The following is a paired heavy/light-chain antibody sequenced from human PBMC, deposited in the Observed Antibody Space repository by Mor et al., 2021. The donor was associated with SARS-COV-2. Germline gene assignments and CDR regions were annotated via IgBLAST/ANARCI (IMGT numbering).Heavy chain of an antibody. Sequence: EVQLLESGGGLVQPGGSLRLSCAASGFSFSSYAMTWVRQAPGRGLEWVSIISGGGGSTYYADSVKGRFIISRDKSKNTLYLQMNSLRAEDTAFYYCSKDGYDSGRTQGSYFDSWGQGTLVTVSS. CDR3: SKDGYDSGRTQGSYFDS. J-gene: IGHJ4*02. D-gene: IGHD3-22*01. V-gene: IGHV3-23*01. CDR1: GFSFSSYA. CDR2: ISGGGGST.
Light chain of an antibody. Sequence: QSALTQPASVSGSPGQSIAISCTGTRTDVGGHNLVSWFQQHPGKAPRLMIFEVTKRPSGVSDRFSGSKSGNTASLTISRLQAEDEADYYCCSYAGDSTYVFGTGTKVTVL. CDR2: EVT. CDR1: RTDVGGHNL. V-gene: IGLV2-23*02. J-gene: IGLJ1*01. CDR3: CSYAGDSTYV.